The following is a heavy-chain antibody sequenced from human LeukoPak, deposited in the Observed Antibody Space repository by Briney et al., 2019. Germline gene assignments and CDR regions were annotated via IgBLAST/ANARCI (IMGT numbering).Heavy chain of an antibody. V-gene: IGHV3-30-3*01. Sequence: PGRSLRLSCAASGLTFSSYAMHWVRQAPGKGLEWVAVISYDGSNKYYADSVKGRFTISRDNSKNTLYLQMNSLRAEDTAVYYCARDLRDGYNFEFGYWGQGTLVTVSS. CDR3: ARDLRDGYNFEFGY. CDR2: ISYDGSNK. J-gene: IGHJ4*02. CDR1: GLTFSSYA. D-gene: IGHD5-24*01.